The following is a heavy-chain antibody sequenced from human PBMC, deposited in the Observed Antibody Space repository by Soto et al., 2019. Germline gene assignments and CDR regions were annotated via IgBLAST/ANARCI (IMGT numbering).Heavy chain of an antibody. Sequence: QVQLVQSGAEVKKPGSSVKVSCKASGGTFSSYAISWVRQAPGQGLEWMGGIIPIFGTANYAQKFQGRVTITADESTSTAYMELSSLRSEDTAVYYWARGGGIVATPGIGFDYWGQGTLVTVSS. V-gene: IGHV1-69*01. CDR1: GGTFSSYA. CDR2: IIPIFGTA. J-gene: IGHJ4*02. D-gene: IGHD5-12*01. CDR3: ARGGGIVATPGIGFDY.